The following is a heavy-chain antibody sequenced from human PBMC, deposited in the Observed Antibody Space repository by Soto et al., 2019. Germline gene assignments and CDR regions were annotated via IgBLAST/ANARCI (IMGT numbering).Heavy chain of an antibody. J-gene: IGHJ5*02. CDR3: ARATVTTGVWLDP. CDR2: IYYSGTT. V-gene: IGHV4-31*02. Sequence: WTGIRQYPGKGLEWIGYIYYSGTTYYHPSLRGRVTISVDASKTQFSPRLSFMTAADTAVYYCARATVTTGVWLDPWGQGTLVTVSS. D-gene: IGHD4-17*01.